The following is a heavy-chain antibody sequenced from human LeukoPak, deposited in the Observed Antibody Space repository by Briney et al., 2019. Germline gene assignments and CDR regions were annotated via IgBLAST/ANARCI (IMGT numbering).Heavy chain of an antibody. D-gene: IGHD6-6*01. J-gene: IGHJ4*02. CDR3: ARGPNSNWSGLDF. CDR2: ISSSSSYI. Sequence: GRSLRLSCAASGFTFSSYSMNWVRQAPGKGLEWVSSISSSSSYIYYADSVKGRFTISRDNAKNSLYLQVNNLRAEDTAVYYCARGPNSNWSGLDFWGQGTLLTVSS. CDR1: GFTFSSYS. V-gene: IGHV3-21*01.